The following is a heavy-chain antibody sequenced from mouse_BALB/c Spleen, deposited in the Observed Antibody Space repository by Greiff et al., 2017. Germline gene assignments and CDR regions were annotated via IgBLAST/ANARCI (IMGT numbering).Heavy chain of an antibody. CDR1: GFTFSSYA. D-gene: IGHD2-5*01. J-gene: IGHJ2*01. Sequence: EVMLVESGGGLVKPGGSLKLSCAASGFTFSSYAMSWVRQSPEKRLEWVAEISSGGSYTYYPDTVTGRFTISRDNAKNTLYLEMSSLRSEDTAMYYCAWSNPYYFDYWGQGTTLTVSS. V-gene: IGHV5-9-4*01. CDR2: ISSGGSYT. CDR3: AWSNPYYFDY.